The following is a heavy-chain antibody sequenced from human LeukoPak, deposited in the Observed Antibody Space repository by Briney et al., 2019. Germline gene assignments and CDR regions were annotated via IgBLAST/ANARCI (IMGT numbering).Heavy chain of an antibody. CDR3: VRGRAAFDI. CDR2: IYYSGST. D-gene: IGHD3-10*01. CDR1: GGSISSYY. Sequence: SETLSLTCTVSGGSISSYYWSWIRQPPGKGLEWIGYIYYSGSTNYDPSLKSRVTISVDTSKNQFSLKLSSVTAADTAVYYCVRGRAAFDIWGQGTMVTVSS. J-gene: IGHJ3*02. V-gene: IGHV4-59*08.